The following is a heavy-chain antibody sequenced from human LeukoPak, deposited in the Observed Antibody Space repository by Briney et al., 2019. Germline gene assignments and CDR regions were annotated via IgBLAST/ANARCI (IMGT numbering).Heavy chain of an antibody. CDR3: ARLRNYYDSSGYSGWAFDI. J-gene: IGHJ3*02. CDR1: GGSISSGGYS. Sequence: SETLSLTCAVSGGSISSGGYSWSWIRQPPGKGLEWIGYIYHSGSTYYNPSLKSRVTISVDRSKNQFSLKLSSVTAADTAVYYCARLRNYYDSSGYSGWAFDIWGQGTMVTVSS. CDR2: IYHSGST. D-gene: IGHD3-22*01. V-gene: IGHV4-30-2*01.